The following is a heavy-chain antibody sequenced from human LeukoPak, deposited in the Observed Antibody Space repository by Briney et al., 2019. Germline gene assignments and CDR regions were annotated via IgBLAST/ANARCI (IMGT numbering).Heavy chain of an antibody. Sequence: SMKVSCKASGGTFSSYVISWVRQAPGQGLEWMGRIIPIFGTANYAQKFQGRVTITTDESTSTAYMELSSLRSEDTAVYYCASGRFLEWSMLAGYYYYMDVWGKGTTVTVSS. J-gene: IGHJ6*03. CDR3: ASGRFLEWSMLAGYYYYMDV. V-gene: IGHV1-69*05. CDR1: GGTFSSYV. D-gene: IGHD3-3*01. CDR2: IIPIFGTA.